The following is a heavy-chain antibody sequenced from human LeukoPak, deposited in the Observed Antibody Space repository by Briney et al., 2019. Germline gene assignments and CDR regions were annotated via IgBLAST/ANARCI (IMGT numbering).Heavy chain of an antibody. J-gene: IGHJ5*02. CDR3: ARGGNWFDP. CDR1: GGSISSYY. CDR2: IYYDGST. V-gene: IGHV4-59*08. Sequence: SETLSLTCTVSGGSISSYYWSWIRQPPGKGLEWIGYIYYDGSTYYNPSLEGRVTIPLDTSKNQFSLKLSSVTAADTAVYYCARGGNWFDPWGQGTLVTVSS.